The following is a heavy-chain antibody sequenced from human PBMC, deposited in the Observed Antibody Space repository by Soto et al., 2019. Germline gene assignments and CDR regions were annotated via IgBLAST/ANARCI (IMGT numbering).Heavy chain of an antibody. Sequence: PGGSLRLSCAASGFTFSNAWMNWVRQAPGKGLEWVGRIKSKTDGGTIDYAAPVKGRFSISRDDSKNTLFLQMYSLKTEDTAVYYCTTSKHFDFIAREDAWGQGILVTVSS. CDR1: GFTFSNAW. CDR3: TTSKHFDFIAREDA. CDR2: IKSKTDGGTI. V-gene: IGHV3-15*07. J-gene: IGHJ5*02. D-gene: IGHD3-3*01.